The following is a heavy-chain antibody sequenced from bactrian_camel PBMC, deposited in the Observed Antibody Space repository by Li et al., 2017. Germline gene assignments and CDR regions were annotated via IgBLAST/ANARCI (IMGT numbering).Heavy chain of an antibody. V-gene: IGHV3S14*01. CDR2: LDSDGTTS. J-gene: IGHJ4*01. D-gene: IGHD2*01. CDR1: GQSFTGYC. Sequence: HVQLVESGGGSVQAGGSLRLSCAPSGQSFTGYCMAWFRQAPGEERKAVASLDSDGTTSYADSVEGRVTISKDNAKNTLYLDMNSLEPDDTAVYYCAADFATQCVVNGIWIRYDYNYWGQGTQVTVS. CDR3: AADFATQCVVNGIWIRYDYNY.